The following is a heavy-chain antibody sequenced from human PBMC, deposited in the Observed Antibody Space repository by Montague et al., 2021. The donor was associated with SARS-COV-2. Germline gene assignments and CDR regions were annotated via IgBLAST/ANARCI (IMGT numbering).Heavy chain of an antibody. Sequence: SQTLSLTCTVSGGSISGSGSSYYWAWLRQSPGKGPEWIATTHHSGRAYYNPSLMSRVTISVDTSKNQFSLKVRSLIAADTAVYYCARHADWMVWTGELTELEYWGRGTLVSVSS. CDR1: GGSISGSGSSYY. J-gene: IGHJ4*02. D-gene: IGHD3-10*01. V-gene: IGHV4-39*01. CDR2: THHSGRA. CDR3: ARHADWMVWTGELTELEY.